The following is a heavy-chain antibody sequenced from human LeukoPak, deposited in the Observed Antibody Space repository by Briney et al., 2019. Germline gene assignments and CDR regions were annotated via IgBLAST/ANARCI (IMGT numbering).Heavy chain of an antibody. Sequence: GESLKISCKGSGYSFTSYWIGWVRQMPGKGLEWMGIIYPGDSDTRYSPSFQGQVTISADKSISTAYLQWSSLKASDTAMYYCARGGIAVAKTWYYYMDVWGKGTTVTVSS. J-gene: IGHJ6*03. V-gene: IGHV5-51*01. CDR2: IYPGDSDT. CDR3: ARGGIAVAKTWYYYMDV. CDR1: GYSFTSYW. D-gene: IGHD6-19*01.